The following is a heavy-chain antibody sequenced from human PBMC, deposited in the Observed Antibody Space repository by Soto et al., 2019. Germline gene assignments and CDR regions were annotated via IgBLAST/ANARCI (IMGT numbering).Heavy chain of an antibody. CDR1: GFTFNIYA. CDR3: ATVHNTSRSFDY. Sequence: GGSLRLSCAASGFTFNIYAMTWVRQAPGKGLEWVSTTGATGRTTYYSDAVKGRFTVSRDNSKNTLDLQMSNLRAEDTAVYYCATVHNTSRSFDYWGQGTLVTVSS. D-gene: IGHD1-20*01. V-gene: IGHV3-23*01. CDR2: TGATGRTT. J-gene: IGHJ4*02.